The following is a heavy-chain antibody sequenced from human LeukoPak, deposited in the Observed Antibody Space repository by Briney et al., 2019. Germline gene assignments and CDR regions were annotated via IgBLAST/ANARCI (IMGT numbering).Heavy chain of an antibody. J-gene: IGHJ6*02. D-gene: IGHD3-16*02. CDR2: IYYSGST. Sequence: SETLSLTCTVSGGPISNYYWSWIRQPPGKGLEWIGYIYYSGSTNYNPSLKSRVTISVDTSKNQFSLKLSSVTAADTAVYYCARRSKFGSYPYYYYGMDVWGQGTTVTVSS. CDR1: GGPISNYY. V-gene: IGHV4-59*08. CDR3: ARRSKFGSYPYYYYGMDV.